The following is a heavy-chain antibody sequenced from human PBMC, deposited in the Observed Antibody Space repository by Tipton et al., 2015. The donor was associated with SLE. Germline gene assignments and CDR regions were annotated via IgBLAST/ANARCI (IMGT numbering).Heavy chain of an antibody. D-gene: IGHD6-13*01. CDR2: TYYRSRWYR. CDR1: GDSISSNSAA. CDR3: TRDSSISTGGDYFDY. Sequence: GLAKPSQTLSLTCAISGDSISSNSAAWNWIRQSPSRGLEWLGRTYYRSRWYRDYAVSVKSRISIDADTSKNQISLQLNSVTPEDTAVYYCTRDSSISTGGDYFDYWGQGTLVTVSS. V-gene: IGHV6-1*01. J-gene: IGHJ4*02.